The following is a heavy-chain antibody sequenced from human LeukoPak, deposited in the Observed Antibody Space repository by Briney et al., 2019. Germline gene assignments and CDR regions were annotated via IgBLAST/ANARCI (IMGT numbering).Heavy chain of an antibody. CDR1: GYTFTGYY. J-gene: IGHJ4*02. V-gene: IGHV1-2*02. CDR2: INPNSGGT. D-gene: IGHD3-9*01. CDR3: ARDSYDILTGFQ. Sequence: ASVKVSFKASGYTFTGYYMHWVRQAPGQGLEWMGWINPNSGGTKYAEKFQGRVTMTRDTSISTAYMELSGLRSDDTAVFYCARDSYDILTGFQWGQGTQVTVSS.